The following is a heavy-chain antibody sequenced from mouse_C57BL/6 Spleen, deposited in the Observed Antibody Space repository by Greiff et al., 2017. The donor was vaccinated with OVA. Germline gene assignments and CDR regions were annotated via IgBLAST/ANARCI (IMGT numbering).Heavy chain of an antibody. CDR1: GYTFTDYE. Sequence: VKLMESGAELVRPGASVTLSCKASGYTFTDYEMHWVKQTPVHGLEWIGAIDPETGGTAYNQKFKGKAILTADKSSSTAYMELRSLTSEDSAVYYCTREDYGSSYGWFAYWGQGTLVTVSA. J-gene: IGHJ3*01. CDR3: TREDYGSSYGWFAY. V-gene: IGHV1-15*01. CDR2: IDPETGGT. D-gene: IGHD1-1*01.